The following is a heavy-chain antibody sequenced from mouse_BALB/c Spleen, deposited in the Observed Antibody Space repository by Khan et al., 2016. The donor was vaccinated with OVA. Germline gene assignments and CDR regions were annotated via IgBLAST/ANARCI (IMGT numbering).Heavy chain of an antibody. CDR3: ARDYWFAY. CDR1: GFTFSNYA. V-gene: IGHV5-6-5*01. Sequence: EVELVESGGGLVKPGGSLKLSCAASGFTFSNYAMSWVRQSPEKRLEWVASISSGDSTYYPDSVKGRFTISRDNARNILYLQMSSLRSEDTAMYYCARDYWFAYGGHGTVVTVSA. CDR2: ISSGDST. J-gene: IGHJ3*01.